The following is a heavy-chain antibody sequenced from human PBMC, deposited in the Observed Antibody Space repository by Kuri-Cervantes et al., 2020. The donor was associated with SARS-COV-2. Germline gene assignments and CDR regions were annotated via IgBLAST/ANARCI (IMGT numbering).Heavy chain of an antibody. CDR2: IIPILGTP. D-gene: IGHD3-22*01. CDR1: GGTFSSYA. V-gene: IGHV1-69*13. CDR3: ALGYWGSGYPRYYYYMDV. Sequence: SVKVSCKASGGTFSSYAVSWVRQAPGQGLEWMGGIIPILGTPNYAQKFQGRVTITADESTSTAFMELSSLRSDDTAVYYCALGYWGSGYPRYYYYMDVWGKGTTVTVSS. J-gene: IGHJ6*03.